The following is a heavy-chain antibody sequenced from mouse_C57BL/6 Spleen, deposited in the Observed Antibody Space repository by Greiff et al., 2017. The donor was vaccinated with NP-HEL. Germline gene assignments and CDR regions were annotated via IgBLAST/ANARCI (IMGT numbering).Heavy chain of an antibody. V-gene: IGHV5-9-1*02. D-gene: IGHD1-1*01. CDR2: ISSGGDYI. CDR1: GFTFSSYA. CDR3: TREQVYYYGSSYSYYFDY. J-gene: IGHJ2*01. Sequence: EVKLMESGEGLVKPGGSLKLSCAASGFTFSSYAMSWVRQTPEKRLEWVAYISSGGDYIYYADTVKGRFTISRDNARNTLYLQMSSLKSEDTDMYYWTREQVYYYGSSYSYYFDYWGQGTTLTVSS.